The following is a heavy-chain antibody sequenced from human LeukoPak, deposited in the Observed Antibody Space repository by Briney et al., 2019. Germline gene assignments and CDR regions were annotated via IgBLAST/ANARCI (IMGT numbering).Heavy chain of an antibody. D-gene: IGHD3-3*01. J-gene: IGHJ6*03. CDR3: ARDQYDFWSGYSFYYYYYMDV. CDR1: GFTFSSYW. CDR2: INSDGSST. Sequence: GGSLRLSCAASGFTFSSYWMHWVRQAPGKGLVWVSRINSDGSSTSYADSVKGRFTISRDNAKNTLYLQMNSLRAEDTAWYYCARDQYDFWSGYSFYYYYYMDVWGKGTTVTVSS. V-gene: IGHV3-74*01.